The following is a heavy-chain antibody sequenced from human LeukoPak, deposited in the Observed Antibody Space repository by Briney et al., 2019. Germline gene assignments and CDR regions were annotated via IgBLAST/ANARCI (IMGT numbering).Heavy chain of an antibody. D-gene: IGHD6-13*01. Sequence: GGSLRLSCAASGFTFSSYSMNWVRQAPGKGLEWVSSISSSSSYIYYADSVKGRFTISRDNAKNSLYLQMKSLRAEDTAVYYCARDTNPYSRATAFDYWGQGTLVTVSS. CDR3: ARDTNPYSRATAFDY. J-gene: IGHJ4*02. CDR2: ISSSSSYI. V-gene: IGHV3-21*01. CDR1: GFTFSSYS.